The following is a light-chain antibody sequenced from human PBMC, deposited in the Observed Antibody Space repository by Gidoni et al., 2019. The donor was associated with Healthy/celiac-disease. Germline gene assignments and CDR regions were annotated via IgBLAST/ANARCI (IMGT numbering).Light chain of an antibody. J-gene: IGKJ4*01. CDR1: QSMSSY. CDR2: AAS. V-gene: IGKV1-39*01. Sequence: DIQMTQSPSSLSASVGDRVTITCRASQSMSSYLNWYQQKPGKAPKLLIYAASSLKSGVPSRFSGSGSGTDFTPTISRLQPEDFATYYCQQSYSTPLTFGGGTKVEIK. CDR3: QQSYSTPLT.